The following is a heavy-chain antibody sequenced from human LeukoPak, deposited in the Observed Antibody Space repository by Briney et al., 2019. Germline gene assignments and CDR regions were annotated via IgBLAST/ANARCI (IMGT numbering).Heavy chain of an antibody. CDR3: WRLDPPTDY. CDR2: ISYDGSNK. J-gene: IGHJ4*02. Sequence: GGSLRLSCAASGFTFSSYAMHWVRQAPGKGLEWVAVISYDGSNKYYADSVKGRFTISRDNSKNTLYLQMNSLRAEDTAVYYCWRLDPPTDYWGQGTLVTVSS. V-gene: IGHV3-30-3*01. CDR1: GFTFSSYA. D-gene: IGHD3-22*01.